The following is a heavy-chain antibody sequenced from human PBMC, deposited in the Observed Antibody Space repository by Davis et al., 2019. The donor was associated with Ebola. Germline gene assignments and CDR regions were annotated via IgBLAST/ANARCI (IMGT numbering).Heavy chain of an antibody. J-gene: IGHJ4*02. D-gene: IGHD6-19*01. V-gene: IGHV1-18*04. CDR1: GYTFTSYA. Sequence: AASVKVSCKASGYTFTSYAITWVRQAPGQGLEWMGWISAYNGNTNYAQKLPGRVTMTTDTSTSTAYMELRSLRSEETAVYYCARSRYSSGWYGVWGQGTLVTVSS. CDR2: ISAYNGNT. CDR3: ARSRYSSGWYGV.